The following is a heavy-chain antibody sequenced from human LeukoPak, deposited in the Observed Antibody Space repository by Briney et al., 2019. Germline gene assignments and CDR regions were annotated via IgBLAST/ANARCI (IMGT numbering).Heavy chain of an antibody. J-gene: IGHJ4*02. CDR1: GFTFSSYW. D-gene: IGHD6-13*01. Sequence: GGSLRPSCAASGFTFSSYWMHWVRQAPGKGLVWVSRINSDESSTTYADSVKGRFIISRDNAKNTLYLQMNSLRAEDTAVYYCARESLAAAATFDYWGQGTLVTVSS. CDR2: INSDESST. V-gene: IGHV3-74*01. CDR3: ARESLAAAATFDY.